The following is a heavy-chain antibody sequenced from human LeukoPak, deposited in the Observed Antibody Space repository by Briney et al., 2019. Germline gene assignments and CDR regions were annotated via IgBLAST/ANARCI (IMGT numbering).Heavy chain of an antibody. CDR3: ARDGKQWLVLLNPHPFDL. CDR1: GFTFSDYY. Sequence: PGGSLRLSCAASGFTFSDYYMSWIRQAPGKGLEWVSYISSSGSTIYYADSVKGRFTISRDNAKNSLYLQMNSLRAEDTAVYYCARDGKQWLVLLNPHPFDLWGRGTLVTVSS. CDR2: ISSSGSTI. V-gene: IGHV3-11*01. J-gene: IGHJ2*01. D-gene: IGHD6-19*01.